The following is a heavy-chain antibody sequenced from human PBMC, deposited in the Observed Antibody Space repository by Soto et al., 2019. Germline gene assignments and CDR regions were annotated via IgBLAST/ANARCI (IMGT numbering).Heavy chain of an antibody. J-gene: IGHJ4*02. CDR1: GFTFSSYA. V-gene: IGHV3-23*01. CDR3: AKPGTVDIATFLAYYFDY. CDR2: ISGSGGST. Sequence: GGSLRLSCAASGFTFSSYAMSWVRQAPGKGLEWVSAISGSGGSTYYADSVKGRFTISRDNSKNTLYLQMNSLRAEDTAVYYCAKPGTVDIATFLAYYFDYWGQGTLVTVSS. D-gene: IGHD5-12*01.